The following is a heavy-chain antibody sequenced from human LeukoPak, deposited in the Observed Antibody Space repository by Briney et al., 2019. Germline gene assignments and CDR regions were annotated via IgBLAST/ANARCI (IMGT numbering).Heavy chain of an antibody. V-gene: IGHV3-48*04. CDR2: ISSSSSTI. CDR3: ARDQVAVWSPNGYGMDV. CDR1: GFTFSSYS. Sequence: GGSLRLSCAASGFTFSSYSMNWVRQAPGKGREGVSYISSSSSTIYYADSVKGRFTISRDNAKNSLYLQMNSLRAEDTAVYYCARDQVAVWSPNGYGMDVWGQGTTVTVSS. D-gene: IGHD3-10*01. J-gene: IGHJ6*02.